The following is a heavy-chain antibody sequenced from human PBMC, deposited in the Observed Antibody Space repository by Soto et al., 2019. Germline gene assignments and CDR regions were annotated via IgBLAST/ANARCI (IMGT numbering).Heavy chain of an antibody. J-gene: IGHJ4*02. Sequence: QVQLQESGPGLVKPSETLSLTCTVSGGSISSYYWSWIRQPPGKELEWIGYIYYSGSTNYNPSLKSRVTISVDTSKKQFSLKLSSANAADTAVYYCARGLLTVTSSYYFDYWGQGTLVTVSS. V-gene: IGHV4-59*01. CDR2: IYYSGST. CDR1: GGSISSYY. D-gene: IGHD4-17*01. CDR3: ARGLLTVTSSYYFDY.